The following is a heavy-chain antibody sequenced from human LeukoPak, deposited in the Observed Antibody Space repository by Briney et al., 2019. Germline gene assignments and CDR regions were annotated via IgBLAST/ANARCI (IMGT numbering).Heavy chain of an antibody. CDR1: GYTFTGYY. D-gene: IGHD3-22*01. J-gene: IGHJ4*02. CDR3: ARGSYYYDSSGYYHDY. CDR2: INPNSGGT. V-gene: IGHV1-2*02. Sequence: ASVKVSCKASGYTFTGYYMHWVRQAPGQGLEWMGWINPNSGGTNYAQKFQGRVTMTRDTSISTAYMELSRLRSDDTAVYYCARGSYYYDSSGYYHDYWGQGTLVTVSS.